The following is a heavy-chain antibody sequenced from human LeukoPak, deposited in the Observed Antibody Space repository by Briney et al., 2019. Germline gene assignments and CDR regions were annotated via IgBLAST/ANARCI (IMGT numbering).Heavy chain of an antibody. CDR1: GGSISRLY. CDR3: ARHRAYSSSSPFDY. D-gene: IGHD6-6*01. J-gene: IGHJ4*02. V-gene: IGHV4-59*08. Sequence: SETLSLTCSVSGGSISRLYWSWIRQPPGKGQEWIGEIYYTGSTNYNPALKSRVTMFVDMSKNQFSLRLSSVTAADTAVYYCARHRAYSSSSPFDYWGQGTLVTVSS. CDR2: IYYTGST.